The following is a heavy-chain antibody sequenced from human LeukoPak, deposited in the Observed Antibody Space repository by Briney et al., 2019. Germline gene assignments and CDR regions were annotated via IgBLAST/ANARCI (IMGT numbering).Heavy chain of an antibody. CDR1: GFTFSRYA. J-gene: IGHJ4*02. CDR2: ISGSGGTT. D-gene: IGHD5-18*01. Sequence: GGSLRLSCAASGFTFSRYAMNWVRQAPGKGLEWVSAISGSGGTTYYPDSVKGRFTISRDNSKNTLYLQMNSLRAEDTAVYYCAKAIQPNYFDYWGQGTLVTVSS. V-gene: IGHV3-23*01. CDR3: AKAIQPNYFDY.